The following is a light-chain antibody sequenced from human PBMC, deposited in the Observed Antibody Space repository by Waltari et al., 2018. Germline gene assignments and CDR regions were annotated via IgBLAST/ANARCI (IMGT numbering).Light chain of an antibody. CDR3: QQYNSYSALT. J-gene: IGKJ4*01. Sequence: DIQMTQSPSTLSASVGDRVTITLRASQNIASWVAWYPHKPGKAPNLLIYKASTLESGVPSRFSGSGSGTVFTLTISSLRPDDFATYYCQQYNSYSALTFGGGTRVEIK. CDR2: KAS. V-gene: IGKV1-5*03. CDR1: QNIASW.